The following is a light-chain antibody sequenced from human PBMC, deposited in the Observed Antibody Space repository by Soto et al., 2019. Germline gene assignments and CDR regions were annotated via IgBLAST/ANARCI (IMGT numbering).Light chain of an antibody. CDR3: QQTYTTPYT. CDR1: QSINSY. J-gene: IGKJ2*01. V-gene: IGKV1-39*01. CDR2: SAS. Sequence: DIQMTQSPSSLSASVGDRVTVSCRASQSINSYLNWYQQKPGKAPTLLIYSASSLEEGVPSRFSGSGSGTDFTLTSSSLQPEDFATYSCQQTYTTPYTFGQGTKLEIK.